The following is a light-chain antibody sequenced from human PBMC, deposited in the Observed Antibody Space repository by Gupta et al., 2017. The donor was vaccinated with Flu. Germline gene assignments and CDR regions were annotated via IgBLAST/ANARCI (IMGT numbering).Light chain of an antibody. J-gene: IGKJ2*01. CDR2: GAS. CDR1: EVINKF. CDR3: EKYKNWDSRTSPYS. Sequence: MTQSPTLFALSPGDIATFVCRANEVINKFLVWYHQKPGQAPRLVIFGASKRATGVPDRFTGSRFGTDFTLTINTLPTDDLGLYFCEKYKNWDSRTSPYSFGQGTRL. V-gene: IGKV3-15*01.